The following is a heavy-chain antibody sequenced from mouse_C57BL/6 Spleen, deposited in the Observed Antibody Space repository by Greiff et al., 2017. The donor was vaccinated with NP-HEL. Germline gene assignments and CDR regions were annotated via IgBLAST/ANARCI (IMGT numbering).Heavy chain of an antibody. CDR2: INPNYGTT. CDR3: ARSDGSPYYAMDY. J-gene: IGHJ4*01. V-gene: IGHV1-39*01. D-gene: IGHD2-3*01. Sequence: VQLKESGPELVKPGASVKISCKASGYSFTDYNMNWVKQSNGKSLEWIGVINPNYGTTSYNQKFKGKATLTVDQSSSTAYMQLNSLTSEDSAVYYCARSDGSPYYAMDYWGQGTSVTVSS. CDR1: GYSFTDYN.